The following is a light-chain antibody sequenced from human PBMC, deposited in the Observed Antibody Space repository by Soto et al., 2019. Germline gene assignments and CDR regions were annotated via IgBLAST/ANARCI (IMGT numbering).Light chain of an antibody. CDR3: QQYHRYSWT. CDR1: QSISSS. Sequence: DIQMTQSPSTLSASVGDRVSIACRASQSISSSLAWYQQKPGKAPKLLIYDASSLESGVPSRFSASGSGTAFTLSINSLQPQDFATYYCQQYHRYSWTFGQGTTVQIK. J-gene: IGKJ1*01. CDR2: DAS. V-gene: IGKV1-5*01.